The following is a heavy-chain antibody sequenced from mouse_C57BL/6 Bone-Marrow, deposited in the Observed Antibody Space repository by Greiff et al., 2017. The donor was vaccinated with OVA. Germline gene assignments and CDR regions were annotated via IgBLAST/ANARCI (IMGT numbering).Heavy chain of an antibody. D-gene: IGHD2-4*01. V-gene: IGHV1-82*01. Sequence: QVQLQQSGPELVKPGASVKISCKASGYAFSSYWMNWVKQRPGKGLEWIGRIYPGDGDTNYNGKFKGKATLTADKSSSTAYMQLSSLTSEDSAVYFCAREDDYDWYFDVWGTGTTVTVSS. CDR2: IYPGDGDT. CDR1: GYAFSSYW. CDR3: AREDDYDWYFDV. J-gene: IGHJ1*03.